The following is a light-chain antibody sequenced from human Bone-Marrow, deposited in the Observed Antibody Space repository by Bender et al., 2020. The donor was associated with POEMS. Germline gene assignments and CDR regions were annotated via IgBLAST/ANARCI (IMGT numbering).Light chain of an antibody. CDR3: TSYTGTSTPVV. Sequence: QSALTQPASVSGSPGQSITISCTGTSSDVGGYNYVSWYQQHPGKAPQLIISDVSNRPSGVSNRFSASKSGNTASLTISGLQAEDEADYYCTSYTGTSTPVVFGGGTKLTVL. CDR2: DVS. J-gene: IGLJ2*01. CDR1: SSDVGGYNY. V-gene: IGLV2-14*01.